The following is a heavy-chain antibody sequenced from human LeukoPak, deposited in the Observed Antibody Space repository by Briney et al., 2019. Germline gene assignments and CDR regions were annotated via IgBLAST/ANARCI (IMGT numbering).Heavy chain of an antibody. J-gene: IGHJ4*02. D-gene: IGHD4-17*01. V-gene: IGHV4-4*07. CDR3: ARSGLRPDYGDYAVDY. Sequence: SETLSLTCTVSGGSISSYYWSWIRQPAGKGLEWIGRIYTSGSTNYNPSLKSRVTMSVDTSKNQFSLKLSSVTAADTAVYYCARSGLRPDYGDYAVDYWGRGTLVTVSS. CDR2: IYTSGST. CDR1: GGSISSYY.